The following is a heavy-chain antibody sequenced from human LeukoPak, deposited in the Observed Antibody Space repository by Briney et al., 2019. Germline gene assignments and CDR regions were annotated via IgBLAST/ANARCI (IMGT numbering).Heavy chain of an antibody. D-gene: IGHD2/OR15-2a*01. CDR2: IKQDGSEK. CDR3: ARGPTRANSSDY. Sequence: GSLRLSCAASGFPFSSYWMSWVRQPPGKGLEWVAKIKQDGSEKYYVDSVKGRFTISRDNAKNSLYLQMNSLRAEDTAVYYCARGPTRANSSDYWGQGARLTVSS. V-gene: IGHV3-7*01. J-gene: IGHJ4*02. CDR1: GFPFSSYW.